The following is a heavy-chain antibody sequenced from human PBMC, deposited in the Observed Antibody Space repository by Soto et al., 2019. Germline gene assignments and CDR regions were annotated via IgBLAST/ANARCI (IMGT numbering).Heavy chain of an antibody. D-gene: IGHD1-1*01. J-gene: IGHJ4*02. CDR1: GFTFDDYA. V-gene: IGHV3-9*01. CDR2: INWNSGSK. CDR3: TTTYPNDDSRVVAY. Sequence: EVQLVESGGGLVQPGRSLRLSCAASGFTFDDYAMHWVRQPPGKGLEWVSGINWNSGSKDYADSVKGRFTISRDNRKNSLYLQMNSLRGEDTALYYCTTTYPNDDSRVVAYWGQGTLVTVSS.